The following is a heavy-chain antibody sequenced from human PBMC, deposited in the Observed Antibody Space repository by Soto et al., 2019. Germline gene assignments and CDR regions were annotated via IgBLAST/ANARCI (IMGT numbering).Heavy chain of an antibody. CDR1: GGSISSYY. J-gene: IGHJ5*02. CDR2: IYYSGST. Sequence: SETLALTCTGSGGSISSYYWSWIRQPPGKGLEWIGYIYYSGSTNYNPSLKSRVTISVDTSKNQFSLKLSSVTAADTAVYYCARGANYYDSSGFLFDPWGQGTLVTVSS. D-gene: IGHD3-22*01. CDR3: ARGANYYDSSGFLFDP. V-gene: IGHV4-59*01.